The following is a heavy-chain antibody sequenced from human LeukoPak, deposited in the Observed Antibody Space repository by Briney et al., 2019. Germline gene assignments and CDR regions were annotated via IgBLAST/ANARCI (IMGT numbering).Heavy chain of an antibody. D-gene: IGHD5-12*01. CDR2: IVGSGDNK. CDR3: ARDVAGPIYSGYDSG. Sequence: GGSLRLSCAASGFTFSNYEMNWVRQAPGKGLEWVSYIVGSGDNKQYADSVRGRFTISRDNAKNSLYLQMNNLRAEDTALYYCARDVAGPIYSGYDSGWGQGTLVTVSS. CDR1: GFTFSNYE. J-gene: IGHJ4*02. V-gene: IGHV3-48*03.